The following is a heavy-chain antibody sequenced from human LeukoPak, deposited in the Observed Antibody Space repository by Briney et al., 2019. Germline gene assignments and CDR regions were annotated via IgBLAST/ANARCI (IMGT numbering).Heavy chain of an antibody. D-gene: IGHD3-22*01. CDR1: GYTFDSYD. CDR2: MNPGSGNT. V-gene: IGHV1-8*02. Sequence: GASVKVSCKASGYTFDSYDINWVRKATGQGLEWMGWMNPGSGNTGYAQRFQGRVTMTRDTSISTAYMELSGLRSEDTAVYYCARLSETAAYYYTSGYYYLGYWGQGTLVTVDS. CDR3: ARLSETAAYYYTSGYYYLGY. J-gene: IGHJ4*02.